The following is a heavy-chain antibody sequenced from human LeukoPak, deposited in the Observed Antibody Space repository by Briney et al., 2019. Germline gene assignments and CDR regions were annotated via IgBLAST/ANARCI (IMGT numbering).Heavy chain of an antibody. J-gene: IGHJ4*01. CDR2: IDPSDSYT. CDR3: ARRLQRHFDY. Sequence: PGESPKISCKGSGYSFTNYWISWVRQMPGKGLEWMGRIDPSDSYTNYSPSFQGHVTISVDKSISTAYLQWSSLKASDTAMYYCARRLQRHFDYWGHVNLVTVSS. V-gene: IGHV5-10-1*01. D-gene: IGHD2-15*01. CDR1: GYSFTNYW.